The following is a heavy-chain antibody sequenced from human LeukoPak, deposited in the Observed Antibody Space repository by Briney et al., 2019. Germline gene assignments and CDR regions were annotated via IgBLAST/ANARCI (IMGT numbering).Heavy chain of an antibody. V-gene: IGHV3-23*01. CDR2: ISGSGGST. Sequence: GGSLRLSCTASGFTFSSYAMSWVRQAPGKGLEWVSAISGSGGSTYYADSVKGRFTISRDNSKNTLYLQMNSLRAEDTAVYYCANFATYYDSSGRGAYWGQGTLVTVSS. D-gene: IGHD3-22*01. CDR1: GFTFSSYA. CDR3: ANFATYYDSSGRGAY. J-gene: IGHJ4*02.